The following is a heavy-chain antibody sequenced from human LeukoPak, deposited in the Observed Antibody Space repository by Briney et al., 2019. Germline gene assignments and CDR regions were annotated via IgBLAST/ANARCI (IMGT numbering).Heavy chain of an antibody. D-gene: IGHD3-22*01. J-gene: IGHJ4*02. CDR2: IDYSGST. V-gene: IGHV4-59*12. CDR1: GGSISSYY. CDR3: AELGGPYYYDSSAGN. Sequence: PSEALSLTCTVSGGSISSYYWSWIRQPPGKGLEWIGYIDYSGSTNYNPSLKSRVTISVDTSKNQFSLKLSSVTAADTAVYYCAELGGPYYYDSSAGNWGQGTLVTVSS.